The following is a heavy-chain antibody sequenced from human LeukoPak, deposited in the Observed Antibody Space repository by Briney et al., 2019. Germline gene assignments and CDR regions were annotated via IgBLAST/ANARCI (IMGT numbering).Heavy chain of an antibody. J-gene: IGHJ4*02. CDR1: GSTFSSYR. D-gene: IGHD6-13*01. Sequence: GGSLRLSCAASGSTFSSYRMKCVRQPAGKGLEWVSSISSSSSYIYYAASVEGRFTISRDNAKNSLYLQMNSLRAEDTAVYYCARTSAAAGGYWGQGTLVTVSS. V-gene: IGHV3-21*01. CDR2: ISSSSSYI. CDR3: ARTSAAAGGY.